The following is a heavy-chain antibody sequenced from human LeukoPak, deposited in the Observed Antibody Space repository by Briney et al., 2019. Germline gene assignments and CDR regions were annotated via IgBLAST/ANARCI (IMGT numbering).Heavy chain of an antibody. V-gene: IGHV3-21*01. CDR1: GFTFSSYS. D-gene: IGHD6-13*01. CDR2: ISSSSSYI. Sequence: GGSLRLSCAASGFTFSSYSMNWVRQAPGKGLEWVSSISSSSSYIYYADSVKGRFTISGDNAKNSLYLQMNSLRAEDTAVYYCARDFGEGQAAAGKGGNYWGQGTLVTVSS. J-gene: IGHJ4*02. CDR3: ARDFGEGQAAAGKGGNY.